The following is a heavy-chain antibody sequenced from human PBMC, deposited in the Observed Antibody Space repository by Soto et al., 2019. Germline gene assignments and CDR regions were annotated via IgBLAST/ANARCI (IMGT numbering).Heavy chain of an antibody. V-gene: IGHV1-2*04. CDR1: GYTFTGYY. D-gene: IGHD2-2*01. CDR3: ARDLLGSDIVVVPAATRDYYYGMDV. Sequence: ASVKVSCKASGYTFTGYYMHWVRQAPGQGLEWMGWINPNSGGTNYAQKFQGWVTMTGDASMSTACMELSSLRSEDTAVYYYARDLLGSDIVVVPAATRDYYYGMDVWGQGTTVTVSS. CDR2: INPNSGGT. J-gene: IGHJ6*02.